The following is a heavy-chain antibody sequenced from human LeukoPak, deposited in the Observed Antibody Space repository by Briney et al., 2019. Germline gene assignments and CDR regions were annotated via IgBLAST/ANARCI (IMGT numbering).Heavy chain of an antibody. CDR3: ARHGPPMQRQFYDS. V-gene: IGHV4-39*01. CDR2: VYYTGST. Sequence: PSETLSLTCTVSGDSISGGSYYWAWIRQPPGKGLDWIGSVYYTGSTYYMSSLKSRVTISADTSKNLFSLKVNSMTAADTAVYYCARHGPPMQRQFYDSWGQGTLVTVSS. D-gene: IGHD5-24*01. J-gene: IGHJ4*02. CDR1: GDSISGGSYY.